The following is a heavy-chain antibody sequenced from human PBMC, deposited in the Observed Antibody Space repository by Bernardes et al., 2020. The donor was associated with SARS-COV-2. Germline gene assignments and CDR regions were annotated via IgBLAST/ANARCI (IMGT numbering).Heavy chain of an antibody. CDR1: GFSFSRHA. CDR3: AKDYVVGDSLWYFDL. V-gene: IGHV3-23*01. CDR2: VDGSAETI. J-gene: IGHJ2*01. D-gene: IGHD2-21*01. Sequence: GGSLRLSCVGSGFSFSRHAMTWVRQAPGKGLESVSGVDGSAETIFYADSVRGRFTIYKDYSKNIVYLQMNGLTAEDTATYYCAKDYVVGDSLWYFDLWGRGTVVTVSS.